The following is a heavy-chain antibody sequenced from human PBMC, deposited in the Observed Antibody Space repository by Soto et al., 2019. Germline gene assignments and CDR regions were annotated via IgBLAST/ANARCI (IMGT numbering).Heavy chain of an antibody. V-gene: IGHV3-66*01. J-gene: IGHJ4*02. CDR3: ARGRYDFWSGYYYYFDY. CDR2: IYSGGST. CDR1: GFTVSTKY. D-gene: IGHD3-3*01. Sequence: GGSLRLSCAASGFTVSTKYMSWVRQAPGKGLEWVSVIYSGGSTFYADSVRGRFTISRDNSKNSLYLQMNSLRAEDTAVYYCARGRYDFWSGYYYYFDYWGQGTLVTVSS.